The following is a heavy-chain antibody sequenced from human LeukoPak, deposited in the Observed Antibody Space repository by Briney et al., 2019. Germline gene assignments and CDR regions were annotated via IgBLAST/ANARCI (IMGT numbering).Heavy chain of an antibody. Sequence: SETLSLTCTVPGGSISSGSYYWSWIRQPAGKGLEWIGRIYTSGSTNYNPSLKSRVTISVDTSKNQFPLKLSSVTAADTAVYYCARWPGYYDSSGFDYWGQGTLVTVSS. CDR3: ARWPGYYDSSGFDY. CDR1: GGSISSGSYY. D-gene: IGHD3-22*01. V-gene: IGHV4-61*02. CDR2: IYTSGST. J-gene: IGHJ4*02.